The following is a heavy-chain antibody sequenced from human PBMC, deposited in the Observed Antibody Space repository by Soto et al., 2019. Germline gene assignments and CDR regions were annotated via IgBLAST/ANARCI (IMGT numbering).Heavy chain of an antibody. J-gene: IGHJ6*02. CDR1: GGSISSYY. CDR3: ARDHGSGRNYYYGMDV. V-gene: IGHV4-59*01. D-gene: IGHD3-10*01. CDR2: IYYSGST. Sequence: PSETLSLTCTVSGGSISSYYWSWIRQPPGKGLEWIGYIYYSGSTNYNPSLKSRVTISVDTSKNQFSLKLSSVTAADTAVYYCARDHGSGRNYYYGMDVWGQGTTVTVSS.